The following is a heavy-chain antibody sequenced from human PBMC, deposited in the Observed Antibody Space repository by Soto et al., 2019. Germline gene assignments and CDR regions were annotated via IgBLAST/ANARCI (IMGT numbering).Heavy chain of an antibody. Sequence: SVKVSCKASGFTFTSSAVQWVRQARGQRLECIGWIVVGSGNTNYAQKFQERVTITRDMSTSTAYMELSSLRSEDTAVYYCAAETYYYGSGSYRVHSSYYYGMDVWGQGTTVTVSS. J-gene: IGHJ6*02. CDR2: IVVGSGNT. CDR3: AAETYYYGSGSYRVHSSYYYGMDV. V-gene: IGHV1-58*01. D-gene: IGHD3-10*01. CDR1: GFTFTSSA.